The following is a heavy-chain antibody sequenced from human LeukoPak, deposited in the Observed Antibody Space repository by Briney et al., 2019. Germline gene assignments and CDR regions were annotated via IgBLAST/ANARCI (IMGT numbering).Heavy chain of an antibody. V-gene: IGHV4-39*01. CDR2: IYYSGST. J-gene: IGHJ4*02. D-gene: IGHD6-19*01. CDR1: GGSISSSSYY. Sequence: SETLSLTCTVSGGSISSSSYYWGWIRQPPGKRLEWIGSIYYSGSTYYNPSLKSRVTISVDTSKNQFSLKLSSVTAADTAVYYCARRVAVDYFDYWGQGTLVTVSS. CDR3: ARRVAVDYFDY.